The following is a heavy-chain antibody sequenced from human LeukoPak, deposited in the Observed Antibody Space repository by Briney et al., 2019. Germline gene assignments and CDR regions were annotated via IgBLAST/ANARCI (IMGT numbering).Heavy chain of an antibody. CDR2: IYPNNSET. CDR3: ARHYYDNIGYYYARYYYFMDV. J-gene: IGHJ6*03. Sequence: PGESLKISCQASGYIFTNYWIGWVRQMPGKGLEWMGIIYPNNSETKYSPSFQGQVTISADKSLTTAYLQWSSLKASDTAIYYCARHYYDNIGYYYARYYYFMDVWGEGTTVTVSS. CDR1: GYIFTNYW. V-gene: IGHV5-51*01. D-gene: IGHD3-22*01.